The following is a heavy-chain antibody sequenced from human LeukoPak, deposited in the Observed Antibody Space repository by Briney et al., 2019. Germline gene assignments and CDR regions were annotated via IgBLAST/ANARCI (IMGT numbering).Heavy chain of an antibody. CDR3: AREDRYTSGSFDY. D-gene: IGHD6-19*01. Sequence: GGSLRLSCAASGFTVSSNNMNWVRQAPGKGLEWVSGIYSGDNTYYADSVKGRFTISRDNSENTLYLQMNSLTAEDTAVYYCAREDRYTSGSFDYWGQGTLVTVSS. V-gene: IGHV3-66*02. CDR2: IYSGDNT. CDR1: GFTVSSNN. J-gene: IGHJ4*02.